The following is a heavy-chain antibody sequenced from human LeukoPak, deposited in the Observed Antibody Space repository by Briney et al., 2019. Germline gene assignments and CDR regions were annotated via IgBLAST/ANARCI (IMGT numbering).Heavy chain of an antibody. CDR2: ISGSGGST. J-gene: IGHJ3*02. CDR1: KFNFHNYG. V-gene: IGHV3-23*01. CDR3: AKDPNGDYIGAFDI. D-gene: IGHD4-17*01. Sequence: GGSLRLSCTTPKFNFHNYGLTWVRQAPGKELEWVSSISGSGGSTQYAASVQGRFSISRDNSKNTLYLQMNSLRAEDTAVYYCAKDPNGDYIGAFDIWGQGTKVTVSS.